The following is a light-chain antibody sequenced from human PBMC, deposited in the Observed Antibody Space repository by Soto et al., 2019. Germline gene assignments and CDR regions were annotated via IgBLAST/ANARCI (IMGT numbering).Light chain of an antibody. V-gene: IGLV2-8*01. J-gene: IGLJ2*01. CDR3: SSYAGINNFDVV. Sequence: QSALTQPPSASGSPGQSVTISCTGTSSDVGRYNYVSWYQQHPGKAPKLMIYEVSKRPSGIPDRFSGSKFGNTASLTVSGLQDEDEAHYYCSSYAGINNFDVVFGGGTKLTVL. CDR2: EVS. CDR1: SSDVGRYNY.